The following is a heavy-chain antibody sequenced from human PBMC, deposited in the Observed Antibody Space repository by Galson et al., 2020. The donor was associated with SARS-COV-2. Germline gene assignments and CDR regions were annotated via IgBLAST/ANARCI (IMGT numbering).Heavy chain of an antibody. D-gene: IGHD4-17*01. CDR1: GFAFSTYA. Sequence: GGSLRLSCAASGFAFSTYALSWVRQAPGRGLEWVSALSARGDATYYADSVKGRFTISRDISQNTVYLQMSSLRAEDTAVYYCAKDRGNDYGDQLDFWGQGTQVTVSS. CDR2: LSARGDAT. V-gene: IGHV3-23*01. CDR3: AKDRGNDYGDQLDF. J-gene: IGHJ4*02.